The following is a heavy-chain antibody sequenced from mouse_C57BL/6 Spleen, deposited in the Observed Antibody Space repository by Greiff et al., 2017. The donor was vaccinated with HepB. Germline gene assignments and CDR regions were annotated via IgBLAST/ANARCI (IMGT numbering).Heavy chain of an antibody. Sequence: EVQLQQSGPELVKPGASVKISCKASGYTFTDYYMNWVKQSHGKSLEWIGDINPNNGGTSYNQKFKGKATLTVDKSSSTAYMELRSLTSEDSAVYYCARGSYYDFFYYAMDYWGQGTSVTVSS. CDR1: GYTFTDYY. CDR2: INPNNGGT. V-gene: IGHV1-26*01. D-gene: IGHD2-4*01. J-gene: IGHJ4*01. CDR3: ARGSYYDFFYYAMDY.